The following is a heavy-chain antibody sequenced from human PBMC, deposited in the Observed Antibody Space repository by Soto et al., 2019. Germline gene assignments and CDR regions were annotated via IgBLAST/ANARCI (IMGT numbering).Heavy chain of an antibody. CDR1: GDSISSRNW. V-gene: IGHV4-4*02. CDR3: ARRKLEMMYVGWFDP. J-gene: IGHJ5*02. CDR2: IHHSGST. Sequence: QVQLQESGPGLVKPSETLSLTCAVSGDSISSRNWWSWVRQTPGKGLEYIGEIHHSGSTNYNPSLKSRVTMSVDKSKNQFSLNLNSVTAADTAIYYCARRKLEMMYVGWFDPWGQRTLVTVSS. D-gene: IGHD2-8*01.